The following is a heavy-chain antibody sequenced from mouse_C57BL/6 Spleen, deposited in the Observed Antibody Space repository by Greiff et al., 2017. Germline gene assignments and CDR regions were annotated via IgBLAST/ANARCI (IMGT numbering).Heavy chain of an antibody. CDR1: GYSITSGYY. Sequence: ESGPGLVKPSQSLSLTCSVTGYSITSGYYWNWIRQFPGNKLEWMGYISYDGSNNYNPSLKNRISITRDTSKNHFFLKLNSVTTEDTATYYCARDGVTTVVCDYGGQGTTLTVSS. CDR2: ISYDGSN. D-gene: IGHD1-1*01. J-gene: IGHJ2*01. V-gene: IGHV3-6*01. CDR3: ARDGVTTVVCDY.